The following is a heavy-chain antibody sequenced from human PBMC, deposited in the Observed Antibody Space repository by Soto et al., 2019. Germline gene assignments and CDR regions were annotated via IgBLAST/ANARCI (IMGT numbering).Heavy chain of an antibody. CDR3: ARRARTATTNWGAFDV. CDR1: GFTFNTYV. J-gene: IGHJ3*01. CDR2: ISYSADKT. D-gene: IGHD1-7*01. V-gene: IGHV3-23*01. Sequence: EVQLLESGGGLVQPGGSLRLSCAASGFTFNTYVMNWVRQAPGKALEWVSTISYSADKTNYADSVKGRFTISRDNSRDTLFLQMNSLRADDEAVYYCARRARTATTNWGAFDVWGQGTMVTVSS.